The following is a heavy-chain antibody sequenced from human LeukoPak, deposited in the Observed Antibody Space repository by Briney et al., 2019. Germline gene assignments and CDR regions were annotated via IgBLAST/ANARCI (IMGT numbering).Heavy chain of an antibody. D-gene: IGHD3-10*01. J-gene: IGHJ1*01. Sequence: ASVKVSCEVSGYTLTELSMHWVRQAPGKGLEWMGGFDTQEGETIFAQNFQGRVTMTEDTSSDTAYMELSSLTSEDTAVYYCATPPVWFGEFMSGNSILGYFQDWGQGTLVTVSS. V-gene: IGHV1-24*01. CDR3: ATPPVWFGEFMSGNSILGYFQD. CDR1: GYTLTELS. CDR2: FDTQEGET.